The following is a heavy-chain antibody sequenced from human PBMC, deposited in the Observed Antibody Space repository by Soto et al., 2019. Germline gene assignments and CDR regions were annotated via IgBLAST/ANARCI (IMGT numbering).Heavy chain of an antibody. CDR2: IYYSGST. J-gene: IGHJ4*02. V-gene: IGHV4-39*01. CDR1: GGSISSSSYY. D-gene: IGHD3-9*01. CDR3: ARRNYDILTHSSFDY. Sequence: QLQLQESGPGLVKPSETLSLTCTVSGGSISSSSYYWGWIRQPPGKGLEWIGSIYYSGSTYYNPSLKSRVPISVDTSKNQFSLKLSSVTAADTAVYYCARRNYDILTHSSFDYWGQGTLVTVSS.